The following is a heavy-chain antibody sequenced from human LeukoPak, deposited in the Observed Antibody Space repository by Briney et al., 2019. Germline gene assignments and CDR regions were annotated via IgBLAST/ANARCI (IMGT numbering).Heavy chain of an antibody. CDR1: GYSFTSYW. J-gene: IGHJ4*02. V-gene: IGHV5-51*01. CDR3: ARQRGEYCSSTSCPVDY. D-gene: IGHD2-2*01. Sequence: GESLKISCKGSGYSFTSYWIGWVRQMPGKGLEWMGIIYPGDSDTRYSPSFQGQVTISADKSISTAYLQWSSLKASDTAMYYCARQRGEYCSSTSCPVDYWGQGTLVTVSS. CDR2: IYPGDSDT.